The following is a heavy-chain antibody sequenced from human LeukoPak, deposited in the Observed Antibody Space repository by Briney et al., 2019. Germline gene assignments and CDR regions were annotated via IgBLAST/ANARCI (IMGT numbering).Heavy chain of an antibody. CDR2: ISYDGSNK. D-gene: IGHD6-13*01. Sequence: GRSLRLSCAASGFTFSSYAMHWVRQAPGKGLEWVAVISYDGSNKYYADSVKGRFTISRDNSKNTLYLQMNSLRAEDTAVYYCARDHGSSSGYMDVWGKGTTVTVSS. CDR3: ARDHGSSSGYMDV. J-gene: IGHJ6*03. V-gene: IGHV3-30*04. CDR1: GFTFSSYA.